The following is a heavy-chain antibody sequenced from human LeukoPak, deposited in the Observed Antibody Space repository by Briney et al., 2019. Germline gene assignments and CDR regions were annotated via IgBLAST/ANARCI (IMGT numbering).Heavy chain of an antibody. Sequence: PSGTLSLTCTVSGTSISSSYWSWIRQPPGKRLEWIGYIYYNVNTNSNPSLKSRVTISADTSKNRFSLKLSSVTAADTAIYYCVRGNYDNRGYSNAFDIWGQGTMVTVSS. J-gene: IGHJ3*02. V-gene: IGHV4-59*01. CDR2: IYYNVNT. D-gene: IGHD3-22*01. CDR3: VRGNYDNRGYSNAFDI. CDR1: GTSISSSY.